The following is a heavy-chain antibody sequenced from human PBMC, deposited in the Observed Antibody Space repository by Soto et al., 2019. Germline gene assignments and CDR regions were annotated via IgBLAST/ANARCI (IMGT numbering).Heavy chain of an antibody. CDR1: GFTFSTYA. V-gene: IGHV3-23*01. D-gene: IGHD6-13*01. CDR2: IISSGGST. Sequence: EVQLLESGGGLVQPGGSLRLSCAASGFTFSTYAMNWVRQAPGKGLEWVSLIISSGGSTYDADSVKGRFTISRDNSKNTLYLQMNSLRADDTAVYYCAKAEGSSYGTEYSQHWGQGTLVTVSS. J-gene: IGHJ1*01. CDR3: AKAEGSSYGTEYSQH.